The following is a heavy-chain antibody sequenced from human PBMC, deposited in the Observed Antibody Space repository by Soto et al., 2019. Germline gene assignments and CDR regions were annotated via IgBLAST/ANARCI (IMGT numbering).Heavy chain of an antibody. V-gene: IGHV3-11*05. CDR3: AREYYYTMDV. CDR2: IDSSTKYT. J-gene: IGHJ6*02. CDR1: GFTFRDYY. Sequence: QVQLVESGGGLVRPGGSLRLSCAASGFTFRDYYMTWFRQAPGKGLEWLSYIDSSTKYTNYADSVKGRFTISRDNAKNSLYLQMNSLRAVDTAIYYCAREYYYTMDVWGQGTMVTVSS.